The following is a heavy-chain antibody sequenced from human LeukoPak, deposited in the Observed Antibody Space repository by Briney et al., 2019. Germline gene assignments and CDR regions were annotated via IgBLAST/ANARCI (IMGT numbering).Heavy chain of an antibody. Sequence: ASVKVSCKASGYTFTSYYMNWVRQAPGQGLEWMGWINPNSGGTNYAQKFQGRVTMTTDTSISTAYMELSRLRSDDTAVYYCAGLVFGGSSFYFGGWGKGVIVT. CDR2: INPNSGGT. D-gene: IGHD3-22*01. V-gene: IGHV1-2*02. J-gene: IGHJ6*03. CDR1: GYTFTSYY. CDR3: AGLVFGGSSFYFGG.